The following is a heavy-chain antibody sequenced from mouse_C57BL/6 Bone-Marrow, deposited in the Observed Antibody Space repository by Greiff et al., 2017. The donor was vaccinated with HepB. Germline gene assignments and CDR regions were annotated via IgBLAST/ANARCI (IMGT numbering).Heavy chain of an antibody. V-gene: IGHV1-55*01. CDR2: IYPGSGST. CDR1: GYTFTSYW. J-gene: IGHJ4*01. Sequence: QVQLQQPGAELVKPGASVKMSCKASGYTFTSYWITWVKQRPGQGREWIGDIYPGSGSTNYNEKFKSKATLTVDTSSSTAYMQLSSLTSEDSAVYYCARWGDYAAREYWGQGTSVTVSS. CDR3: ARWGDYAAREY.